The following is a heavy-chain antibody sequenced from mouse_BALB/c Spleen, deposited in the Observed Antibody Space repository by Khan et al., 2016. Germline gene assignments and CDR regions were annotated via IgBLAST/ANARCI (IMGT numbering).Heavy chain of an antibody. D-gene: IGHD3-2*01. Sequence: QIQLVQSGPELKKPGETVRISCKASGYTFTTAGMQWVQKMRGKGLKWIGWINTHSGVPKYAEDFKGRFAFSLETSASTAYLQISNLKNEDTATYFCAREGTARATWAMDYWGQGTSVTVSS. CDR1: GYTFTTAG. CDR3: AREGTARATWAMDY. CDR2: INTHSGVP. J-gene: IGHJ4*01. V-gene: IGHV9-4*02.